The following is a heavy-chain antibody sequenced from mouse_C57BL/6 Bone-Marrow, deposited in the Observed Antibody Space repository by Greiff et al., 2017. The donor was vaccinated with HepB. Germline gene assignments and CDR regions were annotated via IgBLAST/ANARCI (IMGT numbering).Heavy chain of an antibody. J-gene: IGHJ4*01. Sequence: QVQLKQPGAELVRPGSSVKLSCKASGYTFTSYWMHWVKQRPIQGLEWIGNIDPSDSETHSNQKFKDKATLTVDKSSSTAYMQLSSLTSEDSAVYYCARAYYYGGSYYAMDYWGQGTSVTVSS. CDR3: ARAYYYGGSYYAMDY. D-gene: IGHD1-1*01. CDR2: IDPSDSET. CDR1: GYTFTSYW. V-gene: IGHV1-52*01.